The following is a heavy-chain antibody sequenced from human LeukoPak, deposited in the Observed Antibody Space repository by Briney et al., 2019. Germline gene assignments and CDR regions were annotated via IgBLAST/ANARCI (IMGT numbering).Heavy chain of an antibody. CDR3: ARQRVYSYVPY. Sequence: SETLSLTCTVSGGSISSYYWSWIRQPPGKGLEWIGYIYYSGSANYNPSLKSRVTISVDTSKNQFSLKLSSVTAADTAVYYCARQRVYSYVPYWGQGTLVTVSS. V-gene: IGHV4-59*08. CDR2: IYYSGSA. J-gene: IGHJ4*02. D-gene: IGHD5-18*01. CDR1: GGSISSYY.